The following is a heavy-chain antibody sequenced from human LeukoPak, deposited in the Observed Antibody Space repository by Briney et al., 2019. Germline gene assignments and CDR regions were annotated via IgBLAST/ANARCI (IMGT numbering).Heavy chain of an antibody. CDR1: GGTFSSYA. V-gene: IGHV1-69*05. Sequence: SVKVSCKASGGTFSSYAISWVRQAPGQGLEWMGGIIPIFGTANYAQKFQGRVTMTTDTSTSTAYMELRSLRSDDTAVYYCARVSMVRGVLAHAFDIWGQGTMVTVSS. J-gene: IGHJ3*02. CDR3: ARVSMVRGVLAHAFDI. CDR2: IIPIFGTA. D-gene: IGHD3-10*01.